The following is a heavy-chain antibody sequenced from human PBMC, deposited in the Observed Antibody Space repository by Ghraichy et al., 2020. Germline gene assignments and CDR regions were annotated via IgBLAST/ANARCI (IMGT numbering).Heavy chain of an antibody. V-gene: IGHV3-64*01. CDR3: ARGGFGVVIPTPLYYYGMDV. CDR2: ISSNGGST. J-gene: IGHJ6*02. Sequence: GGSLRLSCAASGFTFSSYAMHWVRQAPGKGLEYVSAISSNGGSTYYANSVKGRFTISRDNSKNTLYLQMGSLRAEDMAVYYCARGGFGVVIPTPLYYYGMDVWGQGTTVTVSS. CDR1: GFTFSSYA. D-gene: IGHD3-3*01.